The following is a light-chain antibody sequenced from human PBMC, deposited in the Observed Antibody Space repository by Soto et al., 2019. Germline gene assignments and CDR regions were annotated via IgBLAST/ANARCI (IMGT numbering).Light chain of an antibody. CDR2: DAS. CDR3: QQRSNWPPMYT. J-gene: IGKJ2*01. CDR1: QSVSSY. Sequence: EIVLTQSPATLSLSPGERATLSCRASQSVSSYLAWYQQKPGQAPRLLLYDASNRTTGIPARFSGSGSGTDFTLTISSLEPEDFAVYYCQQRSNWPPMYTFGQRTKLESK. V-gene: IGKV3-11*01.